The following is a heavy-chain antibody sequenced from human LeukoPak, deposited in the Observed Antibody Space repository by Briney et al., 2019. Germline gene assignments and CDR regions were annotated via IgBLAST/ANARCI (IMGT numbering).Heavy chain of an antibody. CDR1: GGSISSHY. D-gene: IGHD6-6*01. V-gene: IGHV4-59*11. Sequence: SETLSLTCTVSGGSISSHYWSWIRQPPGKGLEGIGYIYYSGSTNYNPSLKSRVTISVDTSKNQFSLKLSSVTAADTAVYYCERDGGAARPGWFDLWGQGTPVTVSS. CDR3: ERDGGAARPGWFDL. CDR2: IYYSGST. J-gene: IGHJ5*02.